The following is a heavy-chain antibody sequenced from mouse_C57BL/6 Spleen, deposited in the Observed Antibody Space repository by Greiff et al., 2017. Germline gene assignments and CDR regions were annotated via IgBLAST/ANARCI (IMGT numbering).Heavy chain of an antibody. CDR2: INPGSGGT. CDR1: GYAFTNYL. Sequence: QVQLQQSGAELVRPGTSVKVSCKASGYAFTNYLIEWVKERPGQGLEWIGVINPGSGGTNYNEKFKGKATLTADKSSSTAYMQLSSLTSEDSAVYFCARYSNFLDYWGQGTTLTVSS. D-gene: IGHD2-5*01. CDR3: ARYSNFLDY. V-gene: IGHV1-54*01. J-gene: IGHJ2*01.